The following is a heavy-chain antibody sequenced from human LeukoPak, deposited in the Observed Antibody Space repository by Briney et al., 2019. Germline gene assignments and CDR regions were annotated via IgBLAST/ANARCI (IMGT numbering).Heavy chain of an antibody. V-gene: IGHV3-21*01. CDR3: ARDGGNWNFYYDMDV. CDR2: ISSSSSYI. CDR1: GFRFNSYN. J-gene: IGHJ6*02. D-gene: IGHD1-1*01. Sequence: GGSLRLSCAASGFRFNSYNMNWVRQAPGKGLEWVSSISSSSSYIYYADSVKGRFTISRDNAKNSLYLQMNGLRAEDTAAYYCARDGGNWNFYYDMDVWGLGTTVTVSS.